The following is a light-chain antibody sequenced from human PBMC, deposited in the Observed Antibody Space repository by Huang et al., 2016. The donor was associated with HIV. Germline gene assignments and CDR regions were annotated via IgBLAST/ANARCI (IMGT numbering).Light chain of an antibody. V-gene: IGKV1-9*01. J-gene: IGKJ4*01. CDR2: AAS. Sequence: IQLTQSPSSLSASVGDRVTITCRASQGISSYLAWYQQKPGKAPKLRIYAASTLQSGVPSRFSGSGSGTDFTLTINSLQPEDFATYYCQQLNSYPLTFGGGTKVEIK. CDR1: QGISSY. CDR3: QQLNSYPLT.